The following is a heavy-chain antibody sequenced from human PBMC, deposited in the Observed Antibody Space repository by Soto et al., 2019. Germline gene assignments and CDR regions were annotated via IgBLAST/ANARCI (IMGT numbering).Heavy chain of an antibody. CDR1: GFTFSSCV. J-gene: IGHJ4*02. CDR3: AKGLNNGRWYAAD. V-gene: IGHV3-23*01. CDR2: ITNNGAGT. D-gene: IGHD6-13*01. Sequence: EVHLLESGGGLVQPGESLRLSCGASGFTFSSCVMTWVRQAPGKELEWVSSITNNGAGTHYADSVKGRFNISRDNSKNTVFLQMNNLRAEDTAVYYCAKGLNNGRWYAADWGQGTLVTVSS.